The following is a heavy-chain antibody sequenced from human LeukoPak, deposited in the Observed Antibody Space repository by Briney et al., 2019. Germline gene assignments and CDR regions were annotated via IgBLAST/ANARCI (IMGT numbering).Heavy chain of an antibody. CDR2: INPSAGST. Sequence: ASVKVSCRASGYTFTSHYMHWVRQAPGQGLEGMGIINPSAGSTSYPQKFQGRVTMTRDTSTSTVYMELSSLRSEDTAVYYCAAPGASGFVGNFWCGPLDFWGQGTLVTVSS. J-gene: IGHJ4*02. CDR1: GYTFTSHY. D-gene: IGHD3-3*01. CDR3: AAPGASGFVGNFWCGPLDF. V-gene: IGHV1-46*01.